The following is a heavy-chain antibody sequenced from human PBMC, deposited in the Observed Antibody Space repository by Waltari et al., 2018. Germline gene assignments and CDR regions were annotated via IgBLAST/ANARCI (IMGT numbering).Heavy chain of an antibody. J-gene: IGHJ6*02. CDR3: AKDPGSSWYYYGMDV. V-gene: IGHV3-23*01. CDR2: IRGSVGST. CDR1: GSTLSSQA. D-gene: IGHD6-13*01. Sequence: EVQLLESGCGLVQTGGSLRPSCAADGSTLSSQAMRCVRQAPGKGLEWVSAIRGSVGSTYYADSVKGLFTISRDNSKNTLYLQMNGLRSEDTAVYYCAKDPGSSWYYYGMDVWGQGTTVTVSS.